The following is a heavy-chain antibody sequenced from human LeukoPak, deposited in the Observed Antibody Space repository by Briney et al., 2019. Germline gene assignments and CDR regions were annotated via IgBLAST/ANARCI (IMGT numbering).Heavy chain of an antibody. V-gene: IGHV4-59*08. D-gene: IGHD2/OR15-2a*01. CDR3: ARHSNYLSGAYDV. J-gene: IGHJ3*01. CDR2: IYYSGST. CDR1: GGSISSYY. Sequence: PSETLSLTCTVSGGSISSYYWSWIRQPPGKGLEWIGYIYYSGSTNYNPSLSSRLTISVDTSKNQFSLRLSSVTAADTAIYYCARHSNYLSGAYDVWGQGTMVTVSS.